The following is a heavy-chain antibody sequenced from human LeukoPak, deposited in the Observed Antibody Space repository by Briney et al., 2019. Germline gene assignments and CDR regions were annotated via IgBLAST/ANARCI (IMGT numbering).Heavy chain of an antibody. D-gene: IGHD2-21*01. CDR2: ISYDGSNK. V-gene: IGHV3-30*18. Sequence: GRSLRLSCAASGFTFSSYGMHWVRQAPGKGLEWVAVISYDGSNKYYADSVKGRFTISSDNSKNTLYLQMNSLRAEDTAVYYCAKAAFREFDYWGQGTLVTVSS. CDR3: AKAAFREFDY. CDR1: GFTFSSYG. J-gene: IGHJ4*02.